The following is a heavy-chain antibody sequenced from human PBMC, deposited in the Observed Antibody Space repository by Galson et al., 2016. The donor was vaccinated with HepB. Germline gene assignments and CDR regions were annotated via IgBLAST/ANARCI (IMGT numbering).Heavy chain of an antibody. CDR1: GYTLTELS. CDR3: ATGLPAVAGPVYYYYYYMDV. Sequence: SVKVSCKVSGYTLTELSMHWVRQAPGKGLEWMGGFDPEDGETIYAQKFQGRVTMTEDTSTDTAYMELSSLRSEDTAVYYCATGLPAVAGPVYYYYYYMDVGGKGTTVTVSS. CDR2: FDPEDGET. D-gene: IGHD6-19*01. V-gene: IGHV1-24*01. J-gene: IGHJ6*03.